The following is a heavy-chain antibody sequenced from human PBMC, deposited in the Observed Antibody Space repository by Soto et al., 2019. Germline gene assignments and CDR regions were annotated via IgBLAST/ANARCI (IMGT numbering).Heavy chain of an antibody. Sequence: ASVKVSCKASVYTFSSYGISWVRLAPGQGLEWMGWISAYNGNTNYAQKLQGRVTMTTDTSTSTAYMELRSLRSDDTAVYYCARSNYDFWSGYSTPDAFDIWGQGTMVIGSS. V-gene: IGHV1-18*01. J-gene: IGHJ3*02. CDR1: VYTFSSYG. CDR2: ISAYNGNT. CDR3: ARSNYDFWSGYSTPDAFDI. D-gene: IGHD3-3*01.